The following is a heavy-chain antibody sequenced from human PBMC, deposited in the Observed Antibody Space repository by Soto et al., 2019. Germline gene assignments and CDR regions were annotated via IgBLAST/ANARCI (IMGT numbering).Heavy chain of an antibody. CDR2: IYYSGST. D-gene: IGHD3-3*01. CDR3: ARHVALPPAYYDFNWFDP. J-gene: IGHJ5*02. Sequence: PSETLSLTCTVSGGSISSSSYYWGWIRQPPGKGLEWIGSIYYSGSTYYNPSLKSRVTISVDTSKNQFSLKLSSVTAADTAVYFFARHVALPPAYYDFNWFDPWGQGTLVTVSS. CDR1: GGSISSSSYY. V-gene: IGHV4-39*01.